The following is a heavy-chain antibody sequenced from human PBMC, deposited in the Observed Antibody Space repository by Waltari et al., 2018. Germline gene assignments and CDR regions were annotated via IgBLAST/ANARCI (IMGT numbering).Heavy chain of an antibody. J-gene: IGHJ1*01. V-gene: IGHV1-8*01. CDR3: ARGTDYGDYDFQH. Sequence: QVQLVQSGADVKRPGASVMVSCTASGYTFTSYDIPWVRQATGQGLEWMGWMDPKNGNTAYAQKFQGRVTLTRDTSINTAYMDLSSLTSEDTGMYFCARGTDYGDYDFQHWGQGTLVTVSS. CDR1: GYTFTSYD. CDR2: MDPKNGNT. D-gene: IGHD4-17*01.